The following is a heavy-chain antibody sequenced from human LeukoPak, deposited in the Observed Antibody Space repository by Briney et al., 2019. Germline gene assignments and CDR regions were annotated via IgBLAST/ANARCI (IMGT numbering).Heavy chain of an antibody. D-gene: IGHD6-19*01. J-gene: IGHJ4*02. CDR3: ARHGSSDSSGWYRVDY. Sequence: SETLSLTCTVSGGPISSYYWSWIRQPPGKGLEWIGYISYSGSTNYNPSLKSRVTISEDTSKNQFSLKLNSVTAADTAVYYCARHGSSDSSGWYRVDYWGQGTLVTVSS. V-gene: IGHV4-59*08. CDR2: ISYSGST. CDR1: GGPISSYY.